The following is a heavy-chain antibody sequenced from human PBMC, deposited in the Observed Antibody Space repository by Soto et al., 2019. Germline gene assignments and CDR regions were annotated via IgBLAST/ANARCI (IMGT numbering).Heavy chain of an antibody. V-gene: IGHV4-59*01. J-gene: IGHJ4*02. CDR3: ARGRWLQLIYFDY. D-gene: IGHD5-12*01. CDR2: IYYSGST. Sequence: SETLSLTCTVSGGSISSYYWSWIRQPPGKGLEWIGCIYYSGSTNYNPSLKSRVTISVDTSKNQFSLNLRSVTAAVTAVYYCARGRWLQLIYFDYWGQGTLVTVSS. CDR1: GGSISSYY.